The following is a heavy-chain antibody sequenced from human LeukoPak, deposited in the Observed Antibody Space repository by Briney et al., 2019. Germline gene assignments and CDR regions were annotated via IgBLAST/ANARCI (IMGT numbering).Heavy chain of an antibody. D-gene: IGHD2/OR15-2a*01. CDR1: GGSISSGGCY. V-gene: IGHV4-61*02. CDR2: VYTSGRT. CDR3: ARSNSVLLAPFDY. Sequence: PSETLSLTCTVSGGSISSGGCYWSWIRQPAGKGLEWIGRVYTSGRTNYNPSLKSRVTISIDTSKNQFSLKVNSVTAADTAMYYCARSNSVLLAPFDYWGRGTLVTVSS. J-gene: IGHJ4*02.